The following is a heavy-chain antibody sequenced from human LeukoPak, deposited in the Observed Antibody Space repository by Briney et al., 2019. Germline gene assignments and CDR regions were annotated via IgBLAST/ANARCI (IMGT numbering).Heavy chain of an antibody. CDR1: GFTFSSYE. D-gene: IGHD2-15*01. Sequence: GSLRLSCAASGFTFSSYEMNWVRQAPGKGLEWVSYISSSSSTIYYADSVKGRFTISRDNAKNSLYLQMNSLRAEDTAVYYCARGLEDSHFDCWGQGTLVTVSS. V-gene: IGHV3-48*01. J-gene: IGHJ4*02. CDR3: ARGLEDSHFDC. CDR2: ISSSSSTI.